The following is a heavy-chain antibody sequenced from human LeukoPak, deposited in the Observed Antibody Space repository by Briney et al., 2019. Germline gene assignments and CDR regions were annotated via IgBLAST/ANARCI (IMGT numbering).Heavy chain of an antibody. D-gene: IGHD3-22*01. CDR2: ISYDGSNN. CDR3: ASVLNYYVSSGYYFSY. CDR1: GFTFSSYD. V-gene: IGHV3-30*09. J-gene: IGHJ4*02. Sequence: PGQSLRLSCAASGFTFSSYDMHWVRHAPGRGLEWGAVISYDGSNNYYADSVKGRFGIARDNSKNTLYLPMNGLRAEDTAVYACASVLNYYVSSGYYFSYWGQGTLVTVSS.